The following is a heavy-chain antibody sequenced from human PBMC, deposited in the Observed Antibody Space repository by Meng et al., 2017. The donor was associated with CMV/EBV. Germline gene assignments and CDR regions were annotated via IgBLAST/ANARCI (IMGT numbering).Heavy chain of an antibody. J-gene: IGHJ6*02. CDR1: GFTFSSYG. V-gene: IGHV3-30*02. Sequence: GGSLRLSCAASGFTFSSYGMHWVRQAPGKGLEWVAFIRYDGSNKYYADSVKGRFTISRDNSKNTLYLQMNNLRAEDTAVYYCAKDSLVLNYYYYYYGMDVWGQGTTVTVSS. CDR3: AKDSLVLNYYYYYYGMDV. D-gene: IGHD5-24*01. CDR2: IRYDGSNK.